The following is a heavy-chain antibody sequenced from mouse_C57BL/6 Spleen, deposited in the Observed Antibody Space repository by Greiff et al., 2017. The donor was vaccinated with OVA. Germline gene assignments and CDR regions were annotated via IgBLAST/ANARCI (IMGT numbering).Heavy chain of an antibody. CDR1: GFTFSDYG. D-gene: IGHD2-2*01. CDR2: ISSGSSTI. Sequence: EVKLVESGGGLVKPGGSLKLSCAASGFTFSDYGMHWVRQAPEKGLEWVAYISSGSSTIYYADTVKGRFTISRDNAKNTLFLQMTSLRSEDTAMYYCARHGYDEGFAYWGQGTLVTVSA. J-gene: IGHJ3*01. V-gene: IGHV5-17*01. CDR3: ARHGYDEGFAY.